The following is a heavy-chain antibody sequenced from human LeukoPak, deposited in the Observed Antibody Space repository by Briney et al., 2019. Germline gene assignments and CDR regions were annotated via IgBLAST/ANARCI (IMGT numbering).Heavy chain of an antibody. V-gene: IGHV4-34*01. J-gene: IGHJ4*02. Sequence: KSSETLSLTCAVYGGSFSGYYWSWIRKPPGNGLEWIGEINHSGSTNYNPSLKSRVTISVDTSKNQFSLKLSSVTAANTAVYYCASSDIVVVPAAIFVDWGQGTLVTVSS. D-gene: IGHD2-2*01. CDR3: ASSDIVVVPAAIFVD. CDR2: INHSGST. CDR1: GGSFSGYY.